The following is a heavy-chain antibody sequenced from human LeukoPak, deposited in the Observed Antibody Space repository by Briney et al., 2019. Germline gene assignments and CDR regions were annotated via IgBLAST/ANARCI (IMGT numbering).Heavy chain of an antibody. CDR2: ISSSGSTI. CDR3: ARAWFGELSTDFDY. V-gene: IGHV3-11*01. CDR1: GFTFSDYY. D-gene: IGHD3-10*01. Sequence: PGGSLRLSCAASGFTFSDYYMSWIRQAPGKGLEWVSYISSSGSTIYYADSMKGRFTISRDNAKNSLYLQVNSLRAEDTAVYYCARAWFGELSTDFDYWGQGTLVTVSS. J-gene: IGHJ4*02.